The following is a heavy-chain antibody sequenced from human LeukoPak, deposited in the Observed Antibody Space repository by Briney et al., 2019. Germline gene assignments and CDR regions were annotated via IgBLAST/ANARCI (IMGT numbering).Heavy chain of an antibody. D-gene: IGHD6-19*01. V-gene: IGHV3-30*02. J-gene: IGHJ5*02. CDR2: IRYDGSNK. CDR3: ARTAVAAPIDYNWFDP. CDR1: GFTFSSYG. Sequence: GGSLRLSCAASGFTFSSYGMHCVRQAPGKGLEWVAFIRYDGSNKYYADSVKGRFTISRDNSKNTLYLQINSLRAEDTAVYYCARTAVAAPIDYNWFDPWGQGTLVTVSS.